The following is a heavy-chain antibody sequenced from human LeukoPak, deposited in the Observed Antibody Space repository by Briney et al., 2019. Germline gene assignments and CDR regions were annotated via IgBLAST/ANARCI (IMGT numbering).Heavy chain of an antibody. CDR1: GITFSRYC. CDR3: AELGITMIGGV. J-gene: IGHJ6*04. V-gene: IGHV3-7*01. Sequence: PGGSLRLSCADSGITFSRYCMTWVRQAPGKGLEWVANIKQDGSEKYYVDSVKGRFTISRDNAKNSLYLQMNSLRAEDTAVYYCAELGITMIGGVWGKGTTVTISS. D-gene: IGHD3-10*02. CDR2: IKQDGSEK.